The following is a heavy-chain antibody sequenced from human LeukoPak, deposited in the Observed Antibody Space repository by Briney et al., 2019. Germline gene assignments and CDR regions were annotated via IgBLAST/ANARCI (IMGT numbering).Heavy chain of an antibody. CDR1: GGSFSGFH. CDR3: VGQQLIRSGIDD. J-gene: IGHJ4*02. V-gene: IGHV4-34*01. CDR2: INHSGST. Sequence: SETLSLTCAVYGGSFSGFHWNWIRQPPGKGLEWIGDINHSGSTHYNPSLTSRVTISVDPSKNQFSLRLNSVTAADTAVYYCVGQQLIRSGIDDWGQGTRVAVSS. D-gene: IGHD6-13*01.